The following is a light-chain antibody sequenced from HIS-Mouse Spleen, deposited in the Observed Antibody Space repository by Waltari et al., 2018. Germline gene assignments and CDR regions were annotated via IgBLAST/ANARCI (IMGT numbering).Light chain of an antibody. J-gene: IGLJ3*02. CDR2: EGS. CDR3: CSYAGSSTYWV. V-gene: IGLV2-23*01. Sequence: QSALTQPASVSGSPGQSITIPCTGTSSDVGSYNLVSWYQQHPGKGPKLMIYEGSKRPSGVSNRFSGSKSGNTASLTISGLQAEDEADYYCCSYAGSSTYWVFGGGTKLTVL. CDR1: SSDVGSYNL.